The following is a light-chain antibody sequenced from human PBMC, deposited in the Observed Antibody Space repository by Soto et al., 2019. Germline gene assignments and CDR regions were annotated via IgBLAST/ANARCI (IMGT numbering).Light chain of an antibody. CDR1: QSINSY. CDR2: TAS. CDR3: QQTNTNPWT. J-gene: IGKJ1*01. V-gene: IGKV1-39*01. Sequence: DIQMIQSPSSLSASVGDRITITCRASQSINSYLNWYQQKPGKAPKLLIYTASNLQSGVPSRFSGSGSGTDFSLTVTTLQPEVFATYFCQQTNTNPWTFGQGTKVEIK.